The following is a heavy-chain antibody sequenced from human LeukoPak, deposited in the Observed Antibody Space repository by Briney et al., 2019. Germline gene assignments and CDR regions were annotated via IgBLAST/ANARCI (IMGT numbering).Heavy chain of an antibody. CDR2: MNPNSGNT. CDR1: GYTFTSYD. Sequence: ASVKVSCKASGYTFTSYDINWVRQATGQGLEWMGWMNPNSGNTGYAQKFQGRVTMTRNTSISTAYMELSSLRSEDTAVYYCAKDLARARAVYYYYGMDVWGQGTTVTVSS. V-gene: IGHV1-8*01. J-gene: IGHJ6*02. CDR3: AKDLARARAVYYYYGMDV.